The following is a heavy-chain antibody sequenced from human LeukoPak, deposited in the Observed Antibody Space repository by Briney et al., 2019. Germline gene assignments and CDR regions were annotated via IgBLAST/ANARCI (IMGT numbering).Heavy chain of an antibody. CDR3: ARERWYLDY. CDR1: GFPFSNAW. J-gene: IGHJ4*02. CDR2: IKTKTDGGTT. D-gene: IGHD4-23*01. Sequence: RGSLRLSCAASGFPFSNAWMNWVRQAPGRGLEWVGRIKTKTDGGTTDYAAPVKGRFTISRDDSQNTLYLQMNSLRVEDTAVYYCARERWYLDYWGQGTLVTVSS. V-gene: IGHV3-15*01.